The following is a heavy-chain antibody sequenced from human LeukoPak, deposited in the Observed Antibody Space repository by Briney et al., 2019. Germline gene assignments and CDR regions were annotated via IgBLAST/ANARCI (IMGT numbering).Heavy chain of an antibody. J-gene: IGHJ5*02. Sequence: PSETLYLTCTVSGGSISSSSYYWGWIRQPPGKGMEWIGSIYYSGSTYYNPSLKSRVTISVDTSKNQFSLKLSSVTAADTAVYYCARHYYDPLGWFDPRGQGTLVTVSS. V-gene: IGHV4-39*01. CDR1: GGSISSSSYY. CDR2: IYYSGST. D-gene: IGHD3-22*01. CDR3: ARHYYDPLGWFDP.